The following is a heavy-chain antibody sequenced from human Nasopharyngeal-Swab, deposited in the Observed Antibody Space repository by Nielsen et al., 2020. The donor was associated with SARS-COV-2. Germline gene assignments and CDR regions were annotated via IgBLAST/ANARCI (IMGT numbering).Heavy chain of an antibody. V-gene: IGHV4-30-2*01. CDR2: INHSGNT. D-gene: IGHD2-15*01. Sequence: SETLSLTCAVSGASITSAGYSWNWIRQPPGKDLEWIGYINHSGNTHYNPSLWGRVTISEDTSSNQFSLTLTSVTAADTATYYRARIYTRRCTNNICIGYFDYWGQGTLVTVSS. J-gene: IGHJ4*02. CDR1: GASITSAGYS. CDR3: ARIYTRRCTNNICIGYFDY.